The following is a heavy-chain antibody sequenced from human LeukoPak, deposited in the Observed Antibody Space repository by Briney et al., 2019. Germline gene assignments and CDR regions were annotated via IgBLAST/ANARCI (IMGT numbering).Heavy chain of an antibody. Sequence: GGSLRLSCAASGFTFSSYSVNWVRQAPGKGLEWVSSISSSSSYIYYADSVKGRFTISRDNAKNSLYLQMNSLRVEDTAVYYCARGPREIWFGESSYWGQGTLVTVSS. D-gene: IGHD3-10*01. CDR3: ARGPREIWFGESSY. CDR1: GFTFSSYS. CDR2: ISSSSSYI. V-gene: IGHV3-21*01. J-gene: IGHJ4*02.